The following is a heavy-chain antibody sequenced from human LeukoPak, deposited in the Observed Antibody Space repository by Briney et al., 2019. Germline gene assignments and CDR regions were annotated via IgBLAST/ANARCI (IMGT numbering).Heavy chain of an antibody. CDR2: INPSGGST. Sequence: ASVTVSCKASGYTFTSYYMHWVRQAPGQGLEWMGIINPSGGSTSYAQKFQGGVTMTRDTSTSTVYMELSSLRSEDTAVYYCARDYYDSSGYYYFDYWGQGTLVTVSS. V-gene: IGHV1-46*01. CDR1: GYTFTSYY. D-gene: IGHD3-22*01. J-gene: IGHJ4*02. CDR3: ARDYYDSSGYYYFDY.